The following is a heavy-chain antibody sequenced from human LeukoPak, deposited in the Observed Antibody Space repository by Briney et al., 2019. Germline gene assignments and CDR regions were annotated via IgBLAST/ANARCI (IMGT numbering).Heavy chain of an antibody. J-gene: IGHJ4*02. CDR1: GGSISSSSYY. CDR2: IYYSGST. V-gene: IGHV4-39*07. CDR3: ARGLSDVY. Sequence: SETLSLTCTVSGGSISSSSYYWGWIRQPPGKGLEWIGSIYYSGSTYYNPSLKSRVTISIDTSENQFSLILRSVTAADTAVYYCARGLSDVYWGQGTLVTVSS.